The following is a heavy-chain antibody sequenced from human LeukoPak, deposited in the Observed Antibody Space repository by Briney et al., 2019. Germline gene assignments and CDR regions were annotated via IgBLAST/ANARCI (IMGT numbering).Heavy chain of an antibody. CDR3: AKVRTGHYFDY. D-gene: IGHD1-1*01. CDR2: ISGTGGST. V-gene: IGHV3-23*01. Sequence: PGGSLRLSCAASGFTFDDYAMHWVRQAPGKGLEWVSSISGTGGSTYYADSVKGRFTISRDNSNNTLFLQMNSLRAEDTAVYYCAKVRTGHYFDYWGQGTLVTVSS. J-gene: IGHJ4*02. CDR1: GFTFDDYA.